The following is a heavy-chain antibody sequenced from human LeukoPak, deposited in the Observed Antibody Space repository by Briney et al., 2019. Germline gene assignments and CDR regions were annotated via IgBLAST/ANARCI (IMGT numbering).Heavy chain of an antibody. Sequence: PGGSLRLSCAASGFTFSSYSMNWVRQAPGKGLEWVSSISSSSSYIYYADSVKGRFTISRDNAKNSLYLQMNSLRAEDTAVYYCARGVYNLALVFDYWGQGSLVTVSS. CDR1: GFTFSSYS. D-gene: IGHD5-24*01. J-gene: IGHJ4*02. CDR3: ARGVYNLALVFDY. V-gene: IGHV3-21*01. CDR2: ISSSSSYI.